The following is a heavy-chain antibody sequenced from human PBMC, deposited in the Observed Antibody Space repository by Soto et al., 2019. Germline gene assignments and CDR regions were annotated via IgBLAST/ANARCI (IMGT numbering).Heavy chain of an antibody. D-gene: IGHD5-12*01. CDR1: GFIFTNYA. V-gene: IGHV3-23*01. Sequence: LPGGSLRLSCAASGFIFTNYAMNWVRQAPGKGLEWVSVIGGRGNSAYYADSVQGRFTISRDNSKNTLSLQMSSLTADDTAIYYCVREGRGSFDFWGRGTMVTVSS. J-gene: IGHJ3*01. CDR2: IGGRGNSA. CDR3: VREGRGSFDF.